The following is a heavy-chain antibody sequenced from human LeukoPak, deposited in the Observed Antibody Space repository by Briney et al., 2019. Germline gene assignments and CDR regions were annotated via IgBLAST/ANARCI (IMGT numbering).Heavy chain of an antibody. CDR1: GGSISSGSYY. CDR3: ARGLLAAAGRYYYYYYYMDV. D-gene: IGHD6-13*01. Sequence: SQTLSLTCTVSGGSISSGSYYWSWIRQPAGKGLEWIGRIYTSGSTNYNPSLKSRVTISVDTSKNQFSLKLSSVTAADTAVYYCARGLLAAAGRYYYYYYYMDVWGKGTTVTVSS. V-gene: IGHV4-61*02. J-gene: IGHJ6*03. CDR2: IYTSGST.